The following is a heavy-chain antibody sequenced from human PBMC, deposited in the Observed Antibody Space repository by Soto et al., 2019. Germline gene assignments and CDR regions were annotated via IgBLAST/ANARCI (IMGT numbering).Heavy chain of an antibody. Sequence: GGSLRPSCAASGFTFSSYGMHWVRQAPEKGLEWVAVISYDGSNKYYADSVKGRFTISRDNSKNTLYLQMNSLRAEDTAVYYCAKDLLRYFDWLLPMYNWFDPWGQGTLVTVSS. D-gene: IGHD3-9*01. CDR3: AKDLLRYFDWLLPMYNWFDP. J-gene: IGHJ5*02. CDR2: ISYDGSNK. CDR1: GFTFSSYG. V-gene: IGHV3-30*18.